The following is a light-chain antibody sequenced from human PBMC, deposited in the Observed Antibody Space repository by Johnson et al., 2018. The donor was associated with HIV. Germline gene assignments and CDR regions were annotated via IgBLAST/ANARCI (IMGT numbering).Light chain of an antibody. CDR3: ATWDSSLSAYV. V-gene: IGLV1-51*01. CDR1: SSNIGNNY. J-gene: IGLJ1*01. CDR2: DND. Sequence: QSVLTQPPSLSAAPGQKVTISCSGSSSNIGNNYVSWYQQLPGTAPKLLIYDNDKRPSGIPDRFSASKSGSSATLGITGLQTGDEADYYCATWDSSLSAYVFGPGTKVTIL.